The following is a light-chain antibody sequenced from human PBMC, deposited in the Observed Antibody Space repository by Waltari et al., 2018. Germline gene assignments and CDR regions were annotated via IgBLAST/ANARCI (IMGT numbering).Light chain of an antibody. CDR2: ETS. Sequence: EIILTQSPGTLSVSPGERVSLSCRASQSVWGSFLAWYQQKPGQAPRLLIYETSTRATGIPARFRASGSGTDFTLSISSLEPEDFAVYYCQLYGTSLSWAFGQGTKVEVK. CDR3: QLYGTSLSWA. CDR1: QSVWGSF. J-gene: IGKJ1*01. V-gene: IGKV3-20*01.